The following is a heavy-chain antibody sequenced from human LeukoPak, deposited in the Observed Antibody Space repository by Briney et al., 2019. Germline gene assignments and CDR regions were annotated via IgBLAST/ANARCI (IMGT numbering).Heavy chain of an antibody. CDR3: ARGYDYYDSSGYYLDY. D-gene: IGHD3-22*01. CDR2: NYYSGST. Sequence: SQTLSLTCTVSGGSISSGGYYWSWIRQHPGKGLEWIGYNYYSGSTYYNPPLKSRVTISVDTSKNQFSLKLSSVTAADTAVYYCARGYDYYDSSGYYLDYWGQGTLVTVSS. V-gene: IGHV4-31*03. CDR1: GGSISSGGYY. J-gene: IGHJ4*02.